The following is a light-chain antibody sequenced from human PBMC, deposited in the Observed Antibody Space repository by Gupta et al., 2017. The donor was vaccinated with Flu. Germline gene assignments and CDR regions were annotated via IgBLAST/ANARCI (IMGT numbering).Light chain of an antibody. CDR1: SGSVSSDHF. CDR3: LLCMGGGIAV. Sequence: QTVVTQEPSFSVSPGGTVTLTCGLNSGSVSSDHFPSWYKQNPGQAPRTLIYITDARSSGVPDRGSASILGKKAAPHTTGAQSDDDADEYCLLCMGGGIAVFGGGIKLTVL. CDR2: ITD. V-gene: IGLV8-61*01. J-gene: IGLJ3*02.